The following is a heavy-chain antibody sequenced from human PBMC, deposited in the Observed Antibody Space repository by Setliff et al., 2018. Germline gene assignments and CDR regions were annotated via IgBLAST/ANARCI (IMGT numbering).Heavy chain of an antibody. D-gene: IGHD3-22*01. J-gene: IGHJ4*01. Sequence: SVKVSCKTSGATFSNYPISWVRQAPGQGLEWMGGIIPILGTARYAQRFQGRATITTDESTSTAYMELSSLRSEDTAIYYCARGRSRTYYYDSSGSHYFDYWG. V-gene: IGHV1-69*05. CDR3: ARGRSRTYYYDSSGSHYFDY. CDR1: GATFSNYP. CDR2: IIPILGTA.